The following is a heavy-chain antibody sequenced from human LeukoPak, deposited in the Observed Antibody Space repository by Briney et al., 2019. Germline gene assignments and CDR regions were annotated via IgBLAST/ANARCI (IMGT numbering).Heavy chain of an antibody. CDR1: GFTFSNYL. V-gene: IGHV3-30-3*01. CDR3: VKGTSWINPYFYMDV. CDR2: ISSDGTNR. J-gene: IGHJ6*03. D-gene: IGHD2-2*01. Sequence: GRSLRLSCAASGFTFSNYLMYWVRQAPGKGLEWVAVISSDGTNRYHADSVKGRFTISRDNSKSTLYLQMHSLSVEDTAVYYCVKGTSWINPYFYMDVWGKGTTVIVSS.